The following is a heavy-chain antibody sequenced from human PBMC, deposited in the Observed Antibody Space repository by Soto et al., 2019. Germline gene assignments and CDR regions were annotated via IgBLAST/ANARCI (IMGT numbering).Heavy chain of an antibody. Sequence: SETLSLTCGVYGGAFSGYHWSWIRQAPGKGLEWIGEINQSGSTNYSPSLKSRVTMSVDTSKKQFSLKLSSVTAADTALYYCATRDSYYGMDFWGQGNPVTVSS. V-gene: IGHV4-34*01. J-gene: IGHJ6*02. CDR1: GGAFSGYH. CDR3: ATRDSYYGMDF. CDR2: INQSGST.